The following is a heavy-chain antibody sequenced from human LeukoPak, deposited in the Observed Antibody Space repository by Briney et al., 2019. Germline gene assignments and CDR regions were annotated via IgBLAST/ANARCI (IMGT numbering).Heavy chain of an antibody. CDR2: INHSGST. J-gene: IGHJ4*02. Sequence: SETLSPTCAVYGGSFSGYYWSWIRQPPGKGLEWIGEINHSGSTNYNPSLKSRVTISVDTSKNQFSLKLSSVTAADTAVYYCARGHRVWVVGTSVHFDYWGQGTLVTVSS. CDR3: ARGHRVWVVGTSVHFDY. CDR1: GGSFSGYY. V-gene: IGHV4-34*01. D-gene: IGHD5-12*01.